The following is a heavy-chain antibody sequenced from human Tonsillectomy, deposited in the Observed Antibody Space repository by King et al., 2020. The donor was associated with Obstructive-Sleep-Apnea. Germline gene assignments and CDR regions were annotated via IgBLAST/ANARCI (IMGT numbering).Heavy chain of an antibody. CDR3: AKGESSSWSTGSYFDY. CDR1: GFTFSSYG. D-gene: IGHD6-13*01. CDR2: IRYDGSNK. Sequence: VQLVESGGGVVQPGRSLRLSCAASGFTFSSYGMHWVRQAPGKGLEWVAFIRYDGSNKYYADSVKGRFTISRDNSKNTLYLQMNSLRAEDTAVYYCAKGESSSWSTGSYFDYWGQGTLVTVSS. V-gene: IGHV3-30*02. J-gene: IGHJ4*02.